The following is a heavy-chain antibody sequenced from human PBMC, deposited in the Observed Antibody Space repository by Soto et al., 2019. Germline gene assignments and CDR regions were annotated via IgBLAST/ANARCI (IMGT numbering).Heavy chain of an antibody. Sequence: ASVKVSCKASGYTFTSYDINWVRQATGQGLEWMGWMNPNSGNTGYAQKFQGRVTMTRNTPISTAYMELSSLRSEDTAVYYCARVPAVVVPAAIPYYYYYYGMDVWGQGTTVTVSS. D-gene: IGHD2-2*02. CDR3: ARVPAVVVPAAIPYYYYYYGMDV. J-gene: IGHJ6*02. CDR1: GYTFTSYD. V-gene: IGHV1-8*01. CDR2: MNPNSGNT.